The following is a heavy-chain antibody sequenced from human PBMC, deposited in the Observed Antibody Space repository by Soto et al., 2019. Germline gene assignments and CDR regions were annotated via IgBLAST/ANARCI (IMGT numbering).Heavy chain of an antibody. CDR1: GGSFSGYY. CDR2: INHSGST. J-gene: IGHJ4*02. Sequence: SETLSLTCAVYGGSFSGYYWTWIRQPPGTGLEWIGEINHSGSTNYNPSLKSRVTISVDTSKNQFSLKLTSVNPADPAVYYRWREKIIALLDYWGKGTLVPVSP. D-gene: IGHD2-21*01. CDR3: WREKIIALLDY. V-gene: IGHV4-34*01.